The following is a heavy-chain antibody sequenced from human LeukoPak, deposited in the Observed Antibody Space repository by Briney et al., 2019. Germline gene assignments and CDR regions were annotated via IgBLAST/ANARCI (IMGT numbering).Heavy chain of an antibody. D-gene: IGHD2-2*01. CDR2: ISSSSGRT. J-gene: IGHJ4*02. CDR3: VSFYETY. Sequence: GGSLRLSCAASGFTFSSHAMSWVRQAPGKGLEWVSAISSSSGRTYYADSVKGRFTISKDNAKNTVYLQMNNLRAEDTAVYYCVSFYETYWGRGTLVTVSS. CDR1: GFTFSSHA. V-gene: IGHV3-23*01.